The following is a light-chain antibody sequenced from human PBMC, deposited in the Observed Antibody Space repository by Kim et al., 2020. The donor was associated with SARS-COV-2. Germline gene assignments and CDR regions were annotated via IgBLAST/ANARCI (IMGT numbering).Light chain of an antibody. J-gene: IGKJ2*01. CDR1: QSVNRNY. CDR3: QHYGDSPMYA. V-gene: IGKV3-20*01. CDR2: GAS. Sequence: DIVLTQYPGTLSLSPGERATLSCRASQSVNRNYLAWYQQKPGQAPTLLIYGASNRATGIPDRISGSGSGADFTLTISRLQPVDFAVYYCQHYGDSPMYAFGPGTKLEI.